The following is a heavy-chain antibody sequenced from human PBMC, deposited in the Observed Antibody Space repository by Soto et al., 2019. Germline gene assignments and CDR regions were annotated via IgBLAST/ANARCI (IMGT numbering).Heavy chain of an antibody. D-gene: IGHD6-6*01. CDR3: ARRDYSSSSSYFDY. CDR1: GGSFSCYY. CDR2: INHSGST. Sequence: SETLSLTCAVYGGSFSCYYWSWIRQPPGKGLEWIGEINHSGSTNYNPSLKSRVTISVDTSKNQFSLKLSSVTAADTAVYYCARRDYSSSSSYFDYWGQGTLVTVSS. J-gene: IGHJ4*02. V-gene: IGHV4-34*01.